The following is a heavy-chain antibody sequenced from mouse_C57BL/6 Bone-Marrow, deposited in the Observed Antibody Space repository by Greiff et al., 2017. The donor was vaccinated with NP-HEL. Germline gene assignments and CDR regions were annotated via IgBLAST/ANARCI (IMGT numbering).Heavy chain of an antibody. D-gene: IGHD2-5*01. CDR3: AREAYSNYDYFDY. J-gene: IGHJ2*01. V-gene: IGHV1-80*01. Sequence: VQLQQSGAELVKPGASVKISCKASGYAFSSYWMNWVKQRPGKGLEWIGQIYPGDGDTNYNGKFKGKATLTADKSSSTAYMQLSSLTSEDSAVYFCAREAYSNYDYFDYWGQGTTLTVSS. CDR2: IYPGDGDT. CDR1: GYAFSSYW.